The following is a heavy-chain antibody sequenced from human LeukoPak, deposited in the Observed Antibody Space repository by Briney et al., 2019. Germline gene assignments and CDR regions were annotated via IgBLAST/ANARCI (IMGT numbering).Heavy chain of an antibody. CDR3: AKGGSYPIDY. V-gene: IGHV3-74*01. CDR2: LNSDGSST. D-gene: IGHD1-26*01. Sequence: GGSLRLSCAASGFTFSSYWMHWVCQAPGKGLVWVSRLNSDGSSTGYADSVKGRFTISRDNAKNTLYLQMNSLRAEDTAVYYCAKGGSYPIDYWGQGALVTVSS. J-gene: IGHJ4*02. CDR1: GFTFSSYW.